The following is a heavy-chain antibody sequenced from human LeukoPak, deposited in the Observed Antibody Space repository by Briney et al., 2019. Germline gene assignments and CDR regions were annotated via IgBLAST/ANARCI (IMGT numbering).Heavy chain of an antibody. J-gene: IGHJ4*02. CDR2: ISYDGSNK. Sequence: GGSLRLSCAASGFTFSSYGMHWVRQAPGKGLEWVAVISYDGSNKYYADSVKGRFTISRDNAKNSLYLQMNSLRAEDTAVYYCARFRYYDSSGYYYYFDYWGQGTLVTVSS. CDR1: GFTFSSYG. V-gene: IGHV3-30*03. CDR3: ARFRYYDSSGYYYYFDY. D-gene: IGHD3-22*01.